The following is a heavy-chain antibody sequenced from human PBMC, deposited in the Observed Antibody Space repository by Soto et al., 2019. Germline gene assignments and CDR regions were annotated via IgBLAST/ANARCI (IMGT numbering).Heavy chain of an antibody. J-gene: IGHJ4*02. V-gene: IGHV3-11*03. Sequence: GGSLRLSCAASGFSFGDSYMSWIRQSPGKGLEWLSYISGGSSYTNYAESVKGRFTISRDNAKRSLFLQVNSLRVDDAAIYYCAKTRVADSGYXFDHWGQAPMVTVSS. CDR2: ISGGSSYT. CDR3: AKTRVADSGYXFDH. D-gene: IGHD3-10*01. CDR1: GFSFGDSY.